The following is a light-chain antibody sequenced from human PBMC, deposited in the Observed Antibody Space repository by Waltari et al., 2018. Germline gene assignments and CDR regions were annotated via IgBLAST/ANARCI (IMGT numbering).Light chain of an antibody. J-gene: IGKJ2*01. CDR3: QQYHGFPYT. Sequence: DVQMTQSPSTLSASVGDGVTITCRASQSIGRWLAWYQQRPGKAPKLLISTASTLENGVPSRFSGSGSQTEFTLTISSLQSDDFATYYCQQYHGFPYTFGQGTKLQIK. V-gene: IGKV1-5*03. CDR2: TAS. CDR1: QSIGRW.